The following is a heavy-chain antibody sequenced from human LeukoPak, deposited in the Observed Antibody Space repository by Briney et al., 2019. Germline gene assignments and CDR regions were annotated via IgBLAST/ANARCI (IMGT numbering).Heavy chain of an antibody. D-gene: IGHD2-15*01. V-gene: IGHV4-39*07. CDR2: IYHSGST. Sequence: SETLSLTCTVSGGSISSSSYYWGWIRQPPGKGLEWIGSIYHSGSTYYNPSLKSRVTISVDTSKNQFSLKLSSVTAADTAVYYCARDLGYCSGGSCDWGQGTLVTVSS. J-gene: IGHJ4*02. CDR1: GGSISSSSYY. CDR3: ARDLGYCSGGSCD.